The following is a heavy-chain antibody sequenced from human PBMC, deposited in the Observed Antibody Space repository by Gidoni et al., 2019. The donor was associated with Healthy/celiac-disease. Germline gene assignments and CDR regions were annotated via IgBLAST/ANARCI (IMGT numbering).Heavy chain of an antibody. CDR3: ARDLEGSGSYYNNGMDV. J-gene: IGHJ6*02. D-gene: IGHD3-10*01. V-gene: IGHV4-4*02. CDR2: IYHSGST. Sequence: QVQLQESGPGLVKPSGPLHLTCAVSGGPISSSTWWSWVRQPPGKGLEWIGDIYHSGSTNYNPSLKSRVTISVDKSKNQFSLKLSSVTAADTAVYYCARDLEGSGSYYNNGMDVWGQGTTVTVSS. CDR1: GGPISSSTW.